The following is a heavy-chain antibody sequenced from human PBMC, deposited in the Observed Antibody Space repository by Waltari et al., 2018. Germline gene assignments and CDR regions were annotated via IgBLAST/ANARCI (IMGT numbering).Heavy chain of an antibody. V-gene: IGHV4-38-2*01. Sequence: QVQLQESGPGLVKPSETLSLTCAVSGYSISSGYYWGWIRQPPGKGLEWIGSIYHSGSTYYNPSLKSRVTISVDTSKNQFSRKLSSVTAADTAVYYCARTIAAQNWFDPWGQGTLVTVSS. CDR2: IYHSGST. CDR3: ARTIAAQNWFDP. CDR1: GYSISSGYY. J-gene: IGHJ5*02. D-gene: IGHD6-6*01.